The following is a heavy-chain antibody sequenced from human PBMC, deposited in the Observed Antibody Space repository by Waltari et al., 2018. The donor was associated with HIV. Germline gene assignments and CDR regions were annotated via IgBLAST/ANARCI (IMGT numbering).Heavy chain of an antibody. J-gene: IGHJ5*02. CDR2: IYYSGST. V-gene: IGHV4-39*01. CDR1: GGSISSSSYY. D-gene: IGHD6-13*01. Sequence: QLQLQESGPGLVKPSETLSLTCTVSGGSISSSSYYWGWIRQPPGKGLEWIGSIYYSGSTYYNPSLKSRVTISVDTSKNQFSLKLSSVTAADTAVYYCARLFGLRIAAAWGQGTLVTVSS. CDR3: ARLFGLRIAAA.